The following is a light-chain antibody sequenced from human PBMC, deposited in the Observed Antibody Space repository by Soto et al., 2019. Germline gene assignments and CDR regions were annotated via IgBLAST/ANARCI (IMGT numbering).Light chain of an antibody. CDR2: KTS. CDR1: HTISSR. J-gene: IGKJ4*02. V-gene: IGKV1-5*03. Sequence: DIQMTQSPSTLSASVGDRVTITCRASHTISSRLAWYQQKPEKAPKLLIYKTSSLESGVPSRFSGSGSGTEYTLTISSLPPDDLGIYYCQHYDTYSPFGGGTKVEIK. CDR3: QHYDTYSP.